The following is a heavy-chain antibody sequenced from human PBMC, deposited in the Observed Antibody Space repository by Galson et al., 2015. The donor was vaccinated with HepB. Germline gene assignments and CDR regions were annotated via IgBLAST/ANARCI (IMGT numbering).Heavy chain of an antibody. J-gene: IGHJ4*02. CDR2: LTGTGAST. Sequence: SLRLSCAASGFTFSDYGMSWVRQAPGKGLQWVSTLTGTGASTYYADSVKGRFTISRDNSKNTLYLQMNSLRAEDTALYYCAKEGYSGYDEYHFDYWGQGTLVTVSS. CDR1: GFTFSDYG. D-gene: IGHD5-12*01. V-gene: IGHV3-23*01. CDR3: AKEGYSGYDEYHFDY.